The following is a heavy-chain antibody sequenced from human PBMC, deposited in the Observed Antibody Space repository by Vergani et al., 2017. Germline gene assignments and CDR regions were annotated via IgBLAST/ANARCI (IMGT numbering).Heavy chain of an antibody. Sequence: QVQLVQSGAEVKKPGASVKVSCKASGYTFTGYYMHWVRQAPGQGLEWMGWINPNSGGTNYAQMFQGRVTMTRDTSSSTAYMELSRLRSDETAVYYCARDYGRIAAAGTLVNGMDVWGQGTTVTVSS. CDR1: GYTFTGYY. D-gene: IGHD6-13*01. CDR3: ARDYGRIAAAGTLVNGMDV. V-gene: IGHV1-2*02. J-gene: IGHJ6*02. CDR2: INPNSGGT.